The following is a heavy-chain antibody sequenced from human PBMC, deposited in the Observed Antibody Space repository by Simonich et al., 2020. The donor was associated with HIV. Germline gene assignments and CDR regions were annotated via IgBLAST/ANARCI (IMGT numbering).Heavy chain of an antibody. V-gene: IGHV1-69*13. CDR2: TNPIMGTA. CDR3: ARKGGGRGVYYFDY. CDR1: GGTFSSFA. Sequence: QVQLVQSGAEVKKPGSSVKVSCKASGGTFSSFAISWVRQAPGLGLDWEGGTNPIMGTANYAQMCQGRVTRTADESTSKAYMELSSLRAEDTGIYYCARKGGGRGVYYFDYWGQGTLVTVSS. D-gene: IGHD3-10*01. J-gene: IGHJ4*02.